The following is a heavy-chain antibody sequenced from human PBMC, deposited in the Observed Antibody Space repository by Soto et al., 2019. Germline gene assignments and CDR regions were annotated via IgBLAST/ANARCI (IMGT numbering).Heavy chain of an antibody. CDR1: CFSLNTRGVG. V-gene: IGHV2-5*02. D-gene: IGHD6-6*01. J-gene: IGHJ3*01. CDR2: IYWDEDK. Sequence: QITLKESGHTLVKPTQMLTLTCTSSCFSLNTRGVGVGWIRQPPGRALEWLALIYWDEDKRYSPALRRRLTITKDTSKNQVVLTMTTMEPLDTGTYYCAHTYSSSPDDGFDVWGQGTRVTVSS. CDR3: AHTYSSSPDDGFDV.